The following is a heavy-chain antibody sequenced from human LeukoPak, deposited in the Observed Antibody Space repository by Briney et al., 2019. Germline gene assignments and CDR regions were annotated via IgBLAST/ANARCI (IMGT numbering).Heavy chain of an antibody. CDR1: GFTFSNAW. CDR2: IWYDGSNK. J-gene: IGHJ6*02. CDR3: ARDQVTAANYYYYGMDV. D-gene: IGHD2-2*01. V-gene: IGHV3-33*08. Sequence: GGSLRLSCAASGFTFSNAWMSWVRQAPGKGLEWVAVIWYDGSNKYYGDTEKGRFTISRDNSKNTLYLQMNSLRAEDTAVYYCARDQVTAANYYYYGMDVWGQGTTVTVSS.